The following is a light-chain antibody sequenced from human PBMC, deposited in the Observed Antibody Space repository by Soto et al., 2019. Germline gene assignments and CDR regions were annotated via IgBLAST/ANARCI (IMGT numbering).Light chain of an antibody. J-gene: IGLJ1*01. CDR3: QSYDDSMGGFYV. V-gene: IGLV1-40*01. CDR2: GVN. CDR1: SSNIGAEYG. Sequence: QPVLTQPTSVSGAPGQRVTISCTGSSSNIGAEYGIRWYQHLPGTAPKLLIYGVNSRPSGVPDRFSGSKSGSSASLAIAGLQAEDEADYYCQSYDDSMGGFYVFGTGTKVTVL.